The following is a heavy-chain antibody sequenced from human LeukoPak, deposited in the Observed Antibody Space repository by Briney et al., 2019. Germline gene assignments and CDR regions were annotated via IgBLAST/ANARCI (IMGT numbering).Heavy chain of an antibody. D-gene: IGHD6-13*01. CDR1: GFTFSSYW. V-gene: IGHV3-74*01. J-gene: IGHJ4*02. CDR2: INSDGSST. CDR3: ARGSLWQQLAHFDY. Sequence: GGSLRLSCAASGFTFSSYWMHWVRRAPGKGLVWVSRINSDGSSTSYADSVKGRFTISRDNAKNTLYLQMNSLRAEDTAVYYCARGSLWQQLAHFDYWGQGTLVTISS.